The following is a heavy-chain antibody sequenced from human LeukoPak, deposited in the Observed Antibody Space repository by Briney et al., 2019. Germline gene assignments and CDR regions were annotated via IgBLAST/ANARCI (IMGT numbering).Heavy chain of an antibody. J-gene: IGHJ4*02. CDR1: GGSFSGYY. Sequence: PSETLSLTCAVYGGSFSGYYWSWIRQPPGKGLEWIGEINHSGSTNYNPSLKSRVTISVDTSKNQFSLKLSSVTAADTAVYYCARGPSPIYGSGSYCGYWGQGTLVTVSS. CDR2: INHSGST. V-gene: IGHV4-34*01. CDR3: ARGPSPIYGSGSYCGY. D-gene: IGHD3-10*01.